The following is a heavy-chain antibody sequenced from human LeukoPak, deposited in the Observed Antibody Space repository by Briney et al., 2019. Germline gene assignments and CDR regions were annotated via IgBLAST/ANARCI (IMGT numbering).Heavy chain of an antibody. D-gene: IGHD2-21*02. V-gene: IGHV1-46*01. J-gene: IGHJ4*02. CDR3: ARSEHIVVVTAILSFGY. CDR1: GYTFTSYY. CDR2: INPSGGST. Sequence: EASVKVSCKASGYTFTSYYMHWVRQAPGQGLEWMGIINPSGGSTSYAQKFQGGVTMTRDTSTSTVYMELSSLRSEDTAVYYCARSEHIVVVTAILSFGYWGQGTLVTVSS.